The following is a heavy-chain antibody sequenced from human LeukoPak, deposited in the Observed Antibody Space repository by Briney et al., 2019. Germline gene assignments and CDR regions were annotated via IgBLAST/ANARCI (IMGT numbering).Heavy chain of an antibody. D-gene: IGHD4-11*01. J-gene: IGHJ4*02. V-gene: IGHV4-38-2*01. CDR2: IYHSGST. CDR1: GYSISSGYY. CDR3: ARSASYSNYSYY. Sequence: SETLSLTCAVSGYSISSGYYWGWIRQPPGKGLEWIGSIYHSGSTYYNPSLKSRVTISVDTSKNQFSLKLSSVTAADTAVYYCARSASYSNYSYYWGQGTLVTVSS.